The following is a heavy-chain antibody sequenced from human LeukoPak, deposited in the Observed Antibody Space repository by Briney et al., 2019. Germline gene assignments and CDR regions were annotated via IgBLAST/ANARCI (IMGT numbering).Heavy chain of an antibody. CDR1: GFTFSSYA. Sequence: GGSLRLSCAASGFTFSSYAMSWVRQAPGKGLEWVSAISGSGGSTYYADSVKGRFTISRDNSKNTLYLQMNSLRAEDTAVYYCAKQQGYHYDSSGYAEFDYWGQGTLVTVSS. J-gene: IGHJ4*02. D-gene: IGHD3-22*01. V-gene: IGHV3-23*01. CDR2: ISGSGGST. CDR3: AKQQGYHYDSSGYAEFDY.